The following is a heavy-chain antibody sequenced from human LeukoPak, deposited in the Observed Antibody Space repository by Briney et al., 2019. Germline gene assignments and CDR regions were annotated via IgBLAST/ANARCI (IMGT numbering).Heavy chain of an antibody. CDR3: ARDQDVVVVAATPGDY. Sequence: ASVKVSCKASGYTLTSYGISWVRQAPGQGLEWMGWISAYNGNTNYAQKLQGRVTMTTDTSTSTAYMELRSLRSDDTAVYYCARDQDVVVVAATPGDYWGQGTLVTVSS. CDR2: ISAYNGNT. D-gene: IGHD2-15*01. V-gene: IGHV1-18*01. CDR1: GYTLTSYG. J-gene: IGHJ4*02.